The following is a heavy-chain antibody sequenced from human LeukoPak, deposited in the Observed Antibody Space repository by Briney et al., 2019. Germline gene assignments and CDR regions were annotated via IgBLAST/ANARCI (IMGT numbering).Heavy chain of an antibody. Sequence: GASVKVSCKASGYTFTSHDINWVRQATGQGLEWVGYINPNNGNTGYAQKFQGRVTLTRDTSINTAYMELTSLRSEDTAVYYCTRGKWELLYYYYMDVWGKGTTVTVSS. V-gene: IGHV1-8*01. CDR1: GYTFTSHD. CDR3: TRGKWELLYYYYMDV. CDR2: INPNNGNT. J-gene: IGHJ6*03. D-gene: IGHD1-26*01.